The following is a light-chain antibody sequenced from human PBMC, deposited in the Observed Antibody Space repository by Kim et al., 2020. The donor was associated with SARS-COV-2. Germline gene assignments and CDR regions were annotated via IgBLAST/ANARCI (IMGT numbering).Light chain of an antibody. CDR3: QKYNSAPPLT. Sequence: DIQMTQSPSSLSASVGDRVTITCRASQGISNYLAWYQQKPGKVPKLLIYAASTLQSGVPSRFSGSGSGTDFTLPISSLQPEDVATYYCQKYNSAPPLTFGGGTKVDI. CDR2: AAS. J-gene: IGKJ4*01. CDR1: QGISNY. V-gene: IGKV1-27*01.